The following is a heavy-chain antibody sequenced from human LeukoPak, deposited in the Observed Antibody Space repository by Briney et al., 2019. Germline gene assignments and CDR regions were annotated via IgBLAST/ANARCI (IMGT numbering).Heavy chain of an antibody. J-gene: IGHJ5*02. D-gene: IGHD3-22*01. CDR2: INPSDGST. CDR1: GYTFTSYY. V-gene: IGHV1-2*02. CDR3: ARELVEGYYDSSGYP. Sequence: ASVKVSCKASGYTFTSYYLHWVRQAPGQGLEWMGIINPSDGSTNYAQKFQGRVTMTRDTSISTAYMELSRLRSDDTAVYYCARELVEGYYDSSGYPWGQGTLVTVSS.